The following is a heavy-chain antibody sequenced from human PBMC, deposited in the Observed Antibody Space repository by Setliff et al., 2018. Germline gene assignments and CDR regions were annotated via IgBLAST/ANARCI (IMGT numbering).Heavy chain of an antibody. CDR1: GYTFTTYG. V-gene: IGHV1-18*01. CDR2: ISGYNGNT. D-gene: IGHD2-21*01. Sequence: ASVKVSCKASGYTFTTYGVAWVRQAPGQGLEWLGWISGYNGNTNYAQRFQGRVTTTIDTSTNTAYMELRSLRSDDTAVYFCARVTYCGGDCYSFDYWGQGTLVTVS. J-gene: IGHJ4*02. CDR3: ARVTYCGGDCYSFDY.